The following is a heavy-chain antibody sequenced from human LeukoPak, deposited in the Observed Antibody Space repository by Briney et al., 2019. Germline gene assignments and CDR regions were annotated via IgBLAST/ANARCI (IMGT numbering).Heavy chain of an antibody. Sequence: ASVKVSCKASGYTFTSYYMHLVRQAPGQGLEWMAIINPSGGSTSYAQKFQGRVTMTRDTSTGTVYMELSSLRSEDTAVYYCARDNGETGFDTWGQGTMVTVSS. V-gene: IGHV1-46*01. CDR2: INPSGGST. D-gene: IGHD4-17*01. CDR1: GYTFTSYY. J-gene: IGHJ3*02. CDR3: ARDNGETGFDT.